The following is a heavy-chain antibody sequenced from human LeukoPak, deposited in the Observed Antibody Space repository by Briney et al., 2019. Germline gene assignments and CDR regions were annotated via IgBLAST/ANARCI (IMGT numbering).Heavy chain of an antibody. V-gene: IGHV3-74*01. D-gene: IGHD3-16*01. Sequence: GGSLRLSCAASGFTFSNYWMHWVRQAPGKGLEWVSRINERATIISYADSVKGRFTISRENARNTLYLQMNSLTAEDTAVYYCVRDLILVWTPGDDFDHWGQGTVVTVSS. CDR3: VRDLILVWTPGDDFDH. CDR2: INERATII. J-gene: IGHJ4*02. CDR1: GFTFSNYW.